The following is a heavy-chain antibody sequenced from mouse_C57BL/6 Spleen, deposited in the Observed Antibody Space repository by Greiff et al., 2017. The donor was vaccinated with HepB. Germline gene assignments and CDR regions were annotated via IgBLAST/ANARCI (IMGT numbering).Heavy chain of an antibody. J-gene: IGHJ1*03. V-gene: IGHV1-69*01. CDR2: IDPSDSYT. CDR3: ARGHRPYWYFDV. Sequence: QVQLQQSGAELVMPGASVKLSCKASGYTFTSYWMHWVKQRPGQGLEWIGEIDPSDSYTNYNQKFKGKSTLTVDKSSSTAYMQLSSLTSEDSAVYYCARGHRPYWYFDVWGTGTTVTVSS. CDR1: GYTFTSYW. D-gene: IGHD3-1*01.